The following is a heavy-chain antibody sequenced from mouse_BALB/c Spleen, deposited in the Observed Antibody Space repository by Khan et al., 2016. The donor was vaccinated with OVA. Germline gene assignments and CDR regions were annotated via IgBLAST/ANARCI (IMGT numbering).Heavy chain of an antibody. D-gene: IGHD2-3*01. CDR2: IAPANGNP. Sequence: EVQLQESGAELVKPGASVKLSCTASAFNIKDTYLHWVKQRPEQGLEWIGRIAPANGNPQYDPKFQGQATITSDTSSDTSYLQLHRLTSEDTAVYYCARPSYDPRDFEGWGAGTKVTVSS. V-gene: IGHV14-3*02. J-gene: IGHJ1*01. CDR1: AFNIKDTY. CDR3: ARPSYDPRDFEG.